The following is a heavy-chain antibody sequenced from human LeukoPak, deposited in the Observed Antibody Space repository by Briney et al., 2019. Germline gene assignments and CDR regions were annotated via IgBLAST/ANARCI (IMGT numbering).Heavy chain of an antibody. CDR1: GFTFGSYG. V-gene: IGHV3-30*18. Sequence: PGGSLSLSCAASGFTFGSYGMHWVRQARGKGLEWLAVISFDGTNKYYADSVKGRFTISRYNSNNTLYLQMNSLRAEDTAVYYCAKDGQIVGLVHRDFKYGMAVWGQGTTVTVSS. CDR3: AKDGQIVGLVHRDFKYGMAV. J-gene: IGHJ6*02. CDR2: ISFDGTNK. D-gene: IGHD3/OR15-3a*01.